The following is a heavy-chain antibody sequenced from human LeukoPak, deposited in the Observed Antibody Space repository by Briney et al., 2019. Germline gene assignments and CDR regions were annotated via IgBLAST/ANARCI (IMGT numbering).Heavy chain of an antibody. CDR1: GDSISSPGSY. CDR3: ATTTSGGDAFDI. CDR2: IYNTGRT. Sequence: PSETLSLTCSVSGDSISSPGSYWSWVRQPAGKGLEWIGRIYNTGRTNYNPSLKSRVVISVDTSNNQFSLNLRSVTAADTAVYYCATTTSGGDAFDIWGQGTMVTVSS. D-gene: IGHD1-26*01. V-gene: IGHV4-61*10. J-gene: IGHJ3*02.